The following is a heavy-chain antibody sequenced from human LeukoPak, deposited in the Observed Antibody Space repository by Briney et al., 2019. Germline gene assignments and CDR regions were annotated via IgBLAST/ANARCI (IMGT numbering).Heavy chain of an antibody. V-gene: IGHV3-30*02. D-gene: IGHD5-24*01. CDR3: ANQLLTLGEMATIYYYYGMDV. CDR2: IRYDGSNR. J-gene: IGHJ6*02. Sequence: GGSLRLSCAASGFTFSSYGMHWVRQAPGKGLEWVAFIRYDGSNRYYADSVKGRFTISRDNSKNTLYLQMDSLRAEDTAVYYYANQLLTLGEMATIYYYYGMDVWGQGTTVTVSS. CDR1: GFTFSSYG.